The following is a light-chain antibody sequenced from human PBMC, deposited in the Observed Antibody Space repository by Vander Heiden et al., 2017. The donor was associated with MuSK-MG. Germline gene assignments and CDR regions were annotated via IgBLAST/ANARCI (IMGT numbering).Light chain of an antibody. CDR1: QSLLHSNGYNY. J-gene: IGKJ4*01. Sequence: DIVMTQSPLSLPVTPGEPASISCRSSQSLLHSNGYNYLDWYLQKPGQSPQLLIYLGSNRASGVPDRFSGSGSGTDFTPKISRVEAEDVGVYYCRQALQTPRTFGGGTKVEIK. CDR3: RQALQTPRT. V-gene: IGKV2-28*01. CDR2: LGS.